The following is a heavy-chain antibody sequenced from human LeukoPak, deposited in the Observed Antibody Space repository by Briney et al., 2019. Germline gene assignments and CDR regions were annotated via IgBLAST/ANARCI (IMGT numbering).Heavy chain of an antibody. CDR3: ARESSMRGADAFDI. CDR2: INPNSGAT. Sequence: GASVKVSCKASGDTFTGYYMHWVRQAPGQGLEWRGWINPNSGATNYAQKFQGRVTMTRHTSISTAYMELSRLKSDDTAVYYCARESSMRGADAFDIWGQGTMVTVSS. CDR1: GDTFTGYY. V-gene: IGHV1-2*02. D-gene: IGHD1-26*01. J-gene: IGHJ3*02.